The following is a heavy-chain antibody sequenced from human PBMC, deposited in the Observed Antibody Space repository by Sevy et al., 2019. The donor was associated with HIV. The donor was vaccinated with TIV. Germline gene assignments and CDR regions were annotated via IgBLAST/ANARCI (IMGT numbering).Heavy chain of an antibody. V-gene: IGHV3-11*01. J-gene: IGHJ4*02. CDR1: TFTFSDYY. Sequence: GGSLRLSCAASTFTFSDYYMTWIRQAPGKGLESVSYISSRGSHIYYADSVKGRFTISRDNAKNSLYLQMNSLRAEDTAVYYCARVRFNYGSYYFDYWGQRTLVTVSS. CDR3: ARVRFNYGSYYFDY. CDR2: ISSRGSHI. D-gene: IGHD3-10*01.